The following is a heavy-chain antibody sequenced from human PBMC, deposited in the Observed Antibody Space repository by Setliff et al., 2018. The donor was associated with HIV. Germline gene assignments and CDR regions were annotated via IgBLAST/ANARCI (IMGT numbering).Heavy chain of an antibody. V-gene: IGHV1-18*01. Sequence: GASVKVSCKSSTHTFSSYVINWVRQAPGQGLEWMGRISVYNGNTIYAQKLQGRVIMTTDTSTSTAYMELRSLRSDDTAMYYCATQRDIVMVPGQGGFDIWAQGTMVTVSS. CDR1: THTFSSYV. J-gene: IGHJ3*02. D-gene: IGHD2-2*01. CDR2: ISVYNGNT. CDR3: ATQRDIVMVPGQGGFDI.